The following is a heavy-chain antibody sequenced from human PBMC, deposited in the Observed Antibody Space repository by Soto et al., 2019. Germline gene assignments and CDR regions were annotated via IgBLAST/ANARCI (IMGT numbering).Heavy chain of an antibody. V-gene: IGHV4-31*03. Sequence: QVQLQESGPGLVKPSQTLSLTCTVSGGSISSGGYYWSWIRQHPGKGLEWIGYIYYSGSTYYNPSRTSRLTISVDTSKNQSSLKLSSVTAADTAVYSCARVIDRNWFDPWGQGTLITVSP. CDR3: ARVIDRNWFDP. CDR1: GGSISSGGYY. CDR2: IYYSGST. J-gene: IGHJ5*02.